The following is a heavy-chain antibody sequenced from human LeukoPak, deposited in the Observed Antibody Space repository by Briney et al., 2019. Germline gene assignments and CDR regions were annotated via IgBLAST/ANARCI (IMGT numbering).Heavy chain of an antibody. CDR3: ARTAKDIVIVPASYYMDV. CDR2: ISSGTSI. J-gene: IGHJ6*03. V-gene: IGHV3-69-1*01. CDR1: GFTFTNYG. Sequence: GGSLRLSCAASGFTFTNYGMNWVRQPPGKGLEWVSSISSGTSIDYADSVKGRFTVSRDSATNSRYLQMNSLRAEDTAVYYCARTAKDIVIVPASYYMDVWGKGTTVTVSS. D-gene: IGHD2-2*01.